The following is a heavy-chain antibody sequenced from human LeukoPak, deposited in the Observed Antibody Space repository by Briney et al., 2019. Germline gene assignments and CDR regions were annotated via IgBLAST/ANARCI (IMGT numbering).Heavy chain of an antibody. V-gene: IGHV4-34*01. CDR2: INHSGST. CDR3: ARHDSSGPGDY. J-gene: IGHJ4*02. Sequence: SETLSLTCAVYGGSFSGYYWSWIRQPPGKGLEWIGEINHSGSTNYNPSLKSRVTISVDTSKNQFSLKLSSVTAADTAVYYCARHDSSGPGDYWGRGTLVTVSS. D-gene: IGHD3-22*01. CDR1: GGSFSGYY.